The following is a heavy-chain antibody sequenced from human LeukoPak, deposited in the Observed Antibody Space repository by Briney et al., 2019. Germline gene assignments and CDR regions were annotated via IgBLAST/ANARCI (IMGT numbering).Heavy chain of an antibody. Sequence: GESLKISCKGSGYGFTSYWIGWVRQMPGKGLEWMGIIYPGDSDTRYSPSFQGQVTISADKSISTAYLQWSSLKASDTAMYYCARRDANYYDSSGYLGPIDYWGQGTLVTVSS. V-gene: IGHV5-51*01. D-gene: IGHD3-22*01. CDR3: ARRDANYYDSSGYLGPIDY. CDR2: IYPGDSDT. CDR1: GYGFTSYW. J-gene: IGHJ4*02.